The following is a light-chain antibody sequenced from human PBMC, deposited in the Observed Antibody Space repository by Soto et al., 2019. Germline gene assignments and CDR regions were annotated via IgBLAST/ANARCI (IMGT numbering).Light chain of an antibody. CDR2: AAS. CDR3: QQATSFPRT. CDR1: QSISSY. J-gene: IGKJ5*01. V-gene: IGKV1-39*01. Sequence: IQMTQSPSSLSASVGDRVTITCRASQSISSYLNWYQQKPGKAPKLLIYAASSLQSGVPSRFSGSGSGTDFTLTISSLQPEDFATYYCQQATSFPRTFGQGTRLEIK.